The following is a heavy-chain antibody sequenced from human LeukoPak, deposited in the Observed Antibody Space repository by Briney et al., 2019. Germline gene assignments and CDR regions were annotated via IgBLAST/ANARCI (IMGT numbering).Heavy chain of an antibody. V-gene: IGHV4-39*01. J-gene: IGHJ4*02. Sequence: SETLSLTCTVSGGSISSSSYYWGWIRQPPGKGLEWIGSIYYSGSTYYNPSLKSRVTISIDTSRNQFSLQLSSVTAADTAVYYCARHGFRPRPYYFDYWGQGTLVTVSS. CDR1: GGSISSSSYY. CDR2: IYYSGST. CDR3: ARHGFRPRPYYFDY. D-gene: IGHD2-2*03.